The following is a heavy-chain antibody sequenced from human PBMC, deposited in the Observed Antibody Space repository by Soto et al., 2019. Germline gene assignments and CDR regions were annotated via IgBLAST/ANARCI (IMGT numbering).Heavy chain of an antibody. CDR2: FYSSGSI. Sequence: SETLSLTCFVSGYSITADGHYWTWIRHHQGKGLEWIGSFYSSGSIIYNPSLRSRVSISGDTSSNQSSMRLTSVTAADTARYYRARMYSRGYGWSLTWDPETLVTVSS. CDR3: ARMYSRGYGWSLT. V-gene: IGHV4-31*03. J-gene: IGHJ4*01. CDR1: GYSITADGHY. D-gene: IGHD5-12*01.